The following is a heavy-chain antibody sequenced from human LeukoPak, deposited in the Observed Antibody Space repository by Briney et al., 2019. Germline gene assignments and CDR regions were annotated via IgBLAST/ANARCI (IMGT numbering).Heavy chain of an antibody. D-gene: IGHD3-3*01. CDR1: GGSFSGYY. CDR3: ARHNYYHFWSTLNWFDP. J-gene: IGHJ5*02. CDR2: INHSGST. V-gene: IGHV4-34*01. Sequence: KASETLSLTCAVYGGSFSGYYWSWIRQPPGKGLEWIGEINHSGSTNYNPSLKSRVTLSVDTSNNIFSLKLRSVTAADTAVYYCARHNYYHFWSTLNWFDPWGQGALVTVSS.